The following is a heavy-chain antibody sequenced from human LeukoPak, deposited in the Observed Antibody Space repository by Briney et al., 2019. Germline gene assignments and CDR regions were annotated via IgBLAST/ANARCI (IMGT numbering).Heavy chain of an antibody. Sequence: GGSLRLSCAASGFTFSSNYMSWVRQAPGKGLEWVSVIYSGGSRYYADSVTGRFTISRDNSKNTLYLQMKSLRAEDTAVYYCARGSSYFDYWGEGTLVTVSS. CDR2: IYSGGSR. D-gene: IGHD1-26*01. J-gene: IGHJ4*02. CDR3: ARGSSYFDY. V-gene: IGHV3-66*02. CDR1: GFTFSSNY.